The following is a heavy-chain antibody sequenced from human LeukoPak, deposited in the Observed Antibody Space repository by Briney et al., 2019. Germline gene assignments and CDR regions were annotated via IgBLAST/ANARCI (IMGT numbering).Heavy chain of an antibody. CDR3: ARRVVESSAIIERNWFDP. J-gene: IGHJ5*02. CDR2: IYSSGST. V-gene: IGHV4-59*08. D-gene: IGHD3-16*02. Sequence: TTSETLSLTCTVSGGSISGSSWSWIRQPPGKGLEWIGRIYSSGSTNYNPSLKGRTTISIDTSKNQFTLKLTSVTAADTAVYYCARRVVESSAIIERNWFDPWGQGTLVTVSS. CDR1: GGSISGSS.